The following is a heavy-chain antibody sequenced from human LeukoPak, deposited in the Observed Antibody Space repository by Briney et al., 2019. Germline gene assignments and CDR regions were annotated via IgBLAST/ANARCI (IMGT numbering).Heavy chain of an antibody. J-gene: IGHJ4*02. CDR2: IYDSGTH. D-gene: IGHD6-13*01. V-gene: IGHV4-59*01. Sequence: PSETLSLTCTVSAASIISYYWSWVRQPPGEGLEWVGYIYDSGTHNYNHSLKSRVNISVDTSKNQFSLKLSSVTAADTAVYYCARGVYIAAAQYGYWGQGTLVTVSS. CDR3: ARGVYIAAAQYGY. CDR1: AASIISYY.